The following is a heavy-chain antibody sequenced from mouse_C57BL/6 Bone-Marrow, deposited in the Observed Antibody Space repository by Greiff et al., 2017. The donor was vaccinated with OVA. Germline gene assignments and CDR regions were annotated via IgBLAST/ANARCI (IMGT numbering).Heavy chain of an antibody. CDR3: ANRPHGILYAMDY. J-gene: IGHJ4*01. CDR1: GYTFTSYD. Sequence: VQLQQSGPELVKPGASVKLSCKASGYTFTSYDINWVKQRPGQGLEWIGWIYPRDGSTKYNEKLKGKATLTVDTSSSTAYMELHSLTSADSAVYFCANRPHGILYAMDYWGQGTSVTVSS. CDR2: IYPRDGST. D-gene: IGHD2-1*01. V-gene: IGHV1-85*01.